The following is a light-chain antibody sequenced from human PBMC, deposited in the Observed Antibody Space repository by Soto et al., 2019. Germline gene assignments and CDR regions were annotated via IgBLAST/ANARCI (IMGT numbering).Light chain of an antibody. J-gene: IGLJ1*01. CDR2: ANN. V-gene: IGLV1-44*01. CDR1: SSNIGNST. Sequence: QSALTQAPSASGTPGQRVTISCSGSSSNIGNSTVNWYQQFPGTAPKLLIYANNRRPSGVPDRFSGSKSGTSASLAIGGLQSEDEADYHCAAWDDSLNGYVFGAGTKVTVL. CDR3: AAWDDSLNGYV.